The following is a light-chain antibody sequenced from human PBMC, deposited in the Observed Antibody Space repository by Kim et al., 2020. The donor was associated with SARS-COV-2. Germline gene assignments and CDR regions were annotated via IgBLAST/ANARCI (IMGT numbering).Light chain of an antibody. Sequence: PGQSVTIACTGTSSDVGGYNYVSWYQQHPGKAPKLMIYEVSKRPSGVPDRFSGSKSGNTASLTVSGLQAEDEADYYCSSYAASRVLFGGGTQLTVL. CDR2: EVS. J-gene: IGLJ2*01. V-gene: IGLV2-8*01. CDR3: SSYAASRVL. CDR1: SSDVGGYNY.